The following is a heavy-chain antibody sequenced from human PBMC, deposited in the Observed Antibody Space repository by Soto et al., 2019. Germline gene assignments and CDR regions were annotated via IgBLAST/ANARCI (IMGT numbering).Heavy chain of an antibody. CDR2: INDFNGKT. D-gene: IGHD3-22*01. V-gene: IGHV1-18*01. Sequence: GASVKVSCKASGYTFTNYGISWVRQAPGQGLEWMGWINDFNGKTNYAQKFQGRVTMTTDTSTSTAYMELRSLRSDDTAVYYCARAKPDFFDTSAGDYWGLGXLVTVYS. CDR1: GYTFTNYG. J-gene: IGHJ4*02. CDR3: ARAKPDFFDTSAGDY.